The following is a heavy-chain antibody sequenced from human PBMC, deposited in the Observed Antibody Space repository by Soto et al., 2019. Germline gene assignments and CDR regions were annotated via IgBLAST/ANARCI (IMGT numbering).Heavy chain of an antibody. CDR2: IYNSGST. V-gene: IGHV4-61*05. J-gene: IGHJ4*02. Sequence: SETLSLTCTVSGGSISSSSYYWSWIRQPPGKGLEWIGYIYNSGSTNYNPSLKSRVIISVDTSKNQFSLKLSSVTAADTAVYYCARGSTGYSSSWYRYWGQGTLVTVSS. CDR1: GGSISSSSYY. CDR3: ARGSTGYSSSWYRY. D-gene: IGHD6-13*01.